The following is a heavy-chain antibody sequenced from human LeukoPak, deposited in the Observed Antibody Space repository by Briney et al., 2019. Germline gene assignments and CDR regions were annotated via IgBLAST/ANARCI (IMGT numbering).Heavy chain of an antibody. CDR2: IYTSGST. CDR1: GGSISSGSYY. D-gene: IGHD3-3*01. Sequence: SQTLSLTCTVSGGSISSGSYYWSWIRQPAGKGLEWIGRIYTSGSTNYNPSLKSRVTISVGTSKNQFSLKLSSVTAADTAVYYCAGRYYDFWSESYYMDVWGKGTTVTVSS. J-gene: IGHJ6*03. CDR3: AGRYYDFWSESYYMDV. V-gene: IGHV4-61*02.